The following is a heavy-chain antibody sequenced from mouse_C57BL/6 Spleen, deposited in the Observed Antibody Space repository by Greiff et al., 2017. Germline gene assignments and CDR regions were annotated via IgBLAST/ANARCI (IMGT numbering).Heavy chain of an antibody. CDR3: ARSITTVVGYWYFDV. D-gene: IGHD1-1*01. J-gene: IGHJ1*03. CDR2: IDPSDSYT. V-gene: IGHV1-69*01. CDR1: GYTFTSYW. Sequence: VQLQQPGAELVMPGASVKLSCKASGYTFTSYWMHWVKQRPGQGLEWIGEIDPSDSYTNYNQKFKGKSTLTVDKSSSTAYMQLSSLTSEDSAVYYCARSITTVVGYWYFDVWGTGTTVTVSS.